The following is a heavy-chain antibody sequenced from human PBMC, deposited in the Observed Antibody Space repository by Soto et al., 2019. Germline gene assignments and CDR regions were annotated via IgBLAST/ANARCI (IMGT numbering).Heavy chain of an antibody. J-gene: IGHJ4*02. CDR2: IYHNENT. Sequence: QVQLQESGPGLVKPSETLSLTCAVSGGSISGGTWWSWVRQPPGKGLEWIGQIYHNENTEYNPSLESRVTISAAKSKNPFSLRRSSVTAADTAVYYCARHGGFNLQYWGQGALVTVSS. CDR1: GGSISGGTW. CDR3: ARHGGFNLQY. D-gene: IGHD3-10*01. V-gene: IGHV4-4*02.